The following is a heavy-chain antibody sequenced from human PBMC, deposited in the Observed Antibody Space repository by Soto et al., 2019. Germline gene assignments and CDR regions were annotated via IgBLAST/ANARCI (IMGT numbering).Heavy chain of an antibody. D-gene: IGHD3-9*01. CDR3: AEATHYDILTGSPYYFDY. CDR1: GYTFTSYA. Sequence: GASVKVSCKASGYTFTSYAMHWVRQAPGQRLEWMGWINAGNGNTKYSQKFQGRVTITRDTSASTAYMELSSLRSEDTAVYYCAEATHYDILTGSPYYFDYWGQGTLVTVSS. V-gene: IGHV1-3*01. CDR2: INAGNGNT. J-gene: IGHJ4*02.